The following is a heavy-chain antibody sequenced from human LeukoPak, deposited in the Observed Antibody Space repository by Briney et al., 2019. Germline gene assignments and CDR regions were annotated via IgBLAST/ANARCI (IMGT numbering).Heavy chain of an antibody. V-gene: IGHV4-59*01. J-gene: IGHJ1*01. CDR3: ARAADILLGGGEYFQH. D-gene: IGHD3-16*01. CDR1: GGSLSSFY. CDR2: IYYSGTT. Sequence: SETLSLTCTVSGGSLSSFYWSWLRQPPGKGLEWIGYIYYSGTTDYNPSLRSRVTISMDTSKNQFSLKLSSVTAADTAVYYCARAADILLGGGEYFQHWGQGTLVTVSS.